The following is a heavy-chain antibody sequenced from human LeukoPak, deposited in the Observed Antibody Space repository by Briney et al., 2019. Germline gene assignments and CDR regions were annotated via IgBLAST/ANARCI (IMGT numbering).Heavy chain of an antibody. Sequence: PGRSLRLSCAASGFTFSSYGMHWVRQAPGKGLEWVAVIWYDGSNKYYADSVKGRFTISRDNSKNTLYLQMNSLRAEDTAVYYCAKFGELAIRDYWGQGTLVTVSS. V-gene: IGHV3-33*06. CDR3: AKFGELAIRDY. D-gene: IGHD3-10*01. CDR1: GFTFSSYG. J-gene: IGHJ4*02. CDR2: IWYDGSNK.